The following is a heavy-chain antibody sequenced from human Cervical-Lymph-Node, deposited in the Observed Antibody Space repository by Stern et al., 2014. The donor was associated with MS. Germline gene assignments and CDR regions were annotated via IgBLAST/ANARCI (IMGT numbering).Heavy chain of an antibody. V-gene: IGHV3-21*01. Sequence: EVQLVESGGGLVKPGGSLRLSCAASGFTFSSYSMHWVRQAPGQGLEWVDSLSSGGHYIYYADSLKGRFTISRDNAKNSLYLQMNSLRAEDTAVYYCARGRGGNYRYYFDYWGQGTLVTVSS. CDR2: LSSGGHYI. CDR3: ARGRGGNYRYYFDY. J-gene: IGHJ4*02. CDR1: GFTFSSYS. D-gene: IGHD4-23*01.